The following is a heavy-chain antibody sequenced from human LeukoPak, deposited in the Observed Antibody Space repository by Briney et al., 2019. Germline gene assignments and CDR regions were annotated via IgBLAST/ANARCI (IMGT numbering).Heavy chain of an antibody. D-gene: IGHD3-10*01. J-gene: IGHJ5*02. V-gene: IGHV1-46*01. CDR2: INPSGGST. CDR3: ARDLWFGEFPRPGWFDP. CDR1: GYTFTNYY. Sequence: GASVKVSCKASGYTFTNYYMHWVRQAPGQGREWMGIINPSGGSTSYAQKFQGRVTMTRDTSTSTVYMELSSLRSEDTAVYYCARDLWFGEFPRPGWFDPWGQGTLVTVSS.